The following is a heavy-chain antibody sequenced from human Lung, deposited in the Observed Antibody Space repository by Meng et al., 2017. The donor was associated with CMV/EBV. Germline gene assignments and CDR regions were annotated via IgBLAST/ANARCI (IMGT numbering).Heavy chain of an antibody. J-gene: IGHJ1*01. CDR2: IPHRCST. CDR1: GDPITNHNW. CDR3: LRRSCGSV. Sequence: QAQFRGYGPALAKPSATSHPAVAVSGDPITNHNWWACVRHPPGKGREWTGEIPHRCSTAYNPSLKSRVSMSIDKSKNQLSLKLTYVTAAETAVYHCLRRSCGSVRGQGTLVTVSS. V-gene: IGHV4-4*02. D-gene: IGHD3-10*01.